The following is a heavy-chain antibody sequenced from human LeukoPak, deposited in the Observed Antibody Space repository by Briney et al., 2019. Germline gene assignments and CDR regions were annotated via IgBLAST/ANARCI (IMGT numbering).Heavy chain of an antibody. CDR1: GYTFASYG. Sequence: ASVKVSCKASGYTFASYGISWSRQAPGQGLEWVGWVSAYNGNTKYAQKVQGRVSMTTDTSTSTAYMELSSLTSDDTAVYYCTRGAGTSWFDYWGQGSLVTVSS. V-gene: IGHV1-18*01. CDR2: VSAYNGNT. CDR3: TRGAGTSWFDY. D-gene: IGHD2-2*01. J-gene: IGHJ4*02.